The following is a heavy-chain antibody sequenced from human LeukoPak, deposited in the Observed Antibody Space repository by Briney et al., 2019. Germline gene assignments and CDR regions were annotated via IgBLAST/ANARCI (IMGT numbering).Heavy chain of an antibody. CDR2: INSDGRST. CDR1: GFTFSRYW. Sequence: PGGSLRLSCAASGFTFSRYWMHWVRQAPGQGLVWVSRINSDGRSTNYADSVKGRFTISRDNAKNTLYLQMNSLRAEDTAVYYCARDPDSSGWSSFEYWGQGTLVTVSS. J-gene: IGHJ4*02. V-gene: IGHV3-74*01. CDR3: ARDPDSSGWSSFEY. D-gene: IGHD6-19*01.